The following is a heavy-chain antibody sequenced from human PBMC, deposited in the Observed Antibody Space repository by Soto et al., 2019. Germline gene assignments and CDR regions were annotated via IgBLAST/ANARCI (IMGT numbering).Heavy chain of an antibody. V-gene: IGHV1-18*04. CDR3: ARGDTIFGVVNPFYGMDV. CDR2: ISAYNGNT. J-gene: IGHJ6*02. D-gene: IGHD3-3*01. Sequence: ASVKVSCKASGYTFTSYGISWVRQAPGQGLEWMGWISAYNGNTNYAQKLQGRVTMTTDTPTSTAYMELRSLRSDDTAVYYCARGDTIFGVVNPFYGMDVWGQGTTVTVSS. CDR1: GYTFTSYG.